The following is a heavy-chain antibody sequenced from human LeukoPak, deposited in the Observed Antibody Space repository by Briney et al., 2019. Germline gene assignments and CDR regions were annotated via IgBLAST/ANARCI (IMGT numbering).Heavy chain of an antibody. CDR2: ISWNSGSI. CDR3: AKDTRWELHHQGWFDP. J-gene: IGHJ5*02. CDR1: GFTFDDYA. Sequence: GGSLTLSCAASGFTFDDYAMHWVRQAPGKGLEWVSGISWNSGSIGYVDSVKGRFTISRDNAKNSLYLQMNSLRAEDTALYYCAKDTRWELHHQGWFDPWGQGTLVTVSS. D-gene: IGHD1-26*01. V-gene: IGHV3-9*01.